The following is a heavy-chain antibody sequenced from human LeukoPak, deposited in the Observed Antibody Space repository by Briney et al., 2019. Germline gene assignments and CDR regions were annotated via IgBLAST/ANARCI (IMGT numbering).Heavy chain of an antibody. J-gene: IGHJ4*02. D-gene: IGHD2-15*01. V-gene: IGHV3-23*01. CDR1: GLTSGIYA. CDR2: FSGGGDS. CDR3: GKEVERHFDLRY. Sequence: GGSLRLSCAASGLTSGIYAMGWVRQAPGKGLEWVSAFSGGGDSFYADSVRGRFSISADKSKNILYLQMNSLRVEDTAVYYCGKEVERHFDLRYWGQGTPVTVSS.